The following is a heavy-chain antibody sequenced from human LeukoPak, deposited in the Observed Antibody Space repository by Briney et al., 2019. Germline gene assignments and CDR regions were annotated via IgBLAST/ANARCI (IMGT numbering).Heavy chain of an antibody. CDR2: ISGSGGST. CDR3: SKREGRIRYFDWLCPSFDY. V-gene: IGHV3-23*01. J-gene: IGHJ4*02. Sequence: GGSLRLSCAASGFTFSSYAMSWVRQAPGKGLEWVSAISGSGGSTYYADSVKGRFTISRDNSKNTLYLQMNSLRAEDTAVYYCSKREGRIRYFDWLCPSFDYWGQGTLVTVSS. D-gene: IGHD3-9*01. CDR1: GFTFSSYA.